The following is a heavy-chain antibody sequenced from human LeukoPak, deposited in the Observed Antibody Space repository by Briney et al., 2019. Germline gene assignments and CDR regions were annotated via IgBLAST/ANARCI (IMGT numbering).Heavy chain of an antibody. CDR2: INPNSGGT. D-gene: IGHD6-19*01. CDR3: ARVVAGNWFDP. V-gene: IGHV1-2*02. J-gene: IGHJ5*02. CDR1: GYTFTVYY. Sequence: ASVTVSFKASGYTFTVYYMHWVRQAPGQGLEWMGWINPNSGGTNYAQKFQGRVTMTRDTSITTAYMELSRLRSDDTAVYYCARVVAGNWFDPWGQGTLVTVSS.